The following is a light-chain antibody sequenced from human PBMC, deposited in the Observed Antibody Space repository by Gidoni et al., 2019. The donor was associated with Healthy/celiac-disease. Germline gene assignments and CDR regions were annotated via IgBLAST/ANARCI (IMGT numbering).Light chain of an antibody. V-gene: IGLV2-14*01. CDR2: EVS. J-gene: IGLJ2*01. CDR1: SSDVGGYNY. CDR3: SSYTSSSTLKV. Sequence: QSALTQPASVPGSPGQSITISCTGTSSDVGGYNYVSWYQQHPGKAPKLRLYEVSHRPSGFSNRFSGSKSGNTASLTISGLQAEDEADYYGSSYTSSSTLKVFGGGTKLTVL.